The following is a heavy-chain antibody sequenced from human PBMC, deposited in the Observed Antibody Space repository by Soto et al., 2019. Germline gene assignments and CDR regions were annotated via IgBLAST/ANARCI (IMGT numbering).Heavy chain of an antibody. CDR2: IYSGGST. CDR3: ANHHYDPYGIDV. V-gene: IGHV3-53*01. Sequence: EVQLVESGGGLIQPGGSLRLSCAASGFTVSSNYMSWVGQAPGKGLEWVSVIYSGGSTYYAESVKGRFTISRDNSKNTLYLQMNSLRAEDTAVYYCANHHYDPYGIDVWGQGTTVTVSS. CDR1: GFTVSSNY. D-gene: IGHD3-3*01. J-gene: IGHJ6*02.